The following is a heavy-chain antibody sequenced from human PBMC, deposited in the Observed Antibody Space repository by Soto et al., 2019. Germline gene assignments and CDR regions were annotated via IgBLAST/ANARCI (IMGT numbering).Heavy chain of an antibody. V-gene: IGHV1-2*02. CDR2: INPNSGGT. J-gene: IGHJ3*02. CDR3: ARGSSAVAATNALDI. CDR1: GYTFTGYY. Sequence: GASVKVSCKASGYTFTGYYMHWVRQAPGQGLGWMGWINPNSGGTNYEQKFQGRVTMTRDTSISTAYMELSRLRSDDTAVYYCARGSSAVAATNALDIWGQGTMVTGSS. D-gene: IGHD6-19*01.